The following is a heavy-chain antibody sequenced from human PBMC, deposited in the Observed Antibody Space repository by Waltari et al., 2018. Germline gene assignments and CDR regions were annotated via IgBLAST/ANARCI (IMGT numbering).Heavy chain of an antibody. CDR1: GFTFSSYG. CDR3: ARVPIVVVPEDYYGMDV. CDR2: MWDERRNK. J-gene: IGHJ6*02. V-gene: IGHV3-33*01. D-gene: IGHD2-2*01. Sequence: QVQLVESGGGVVQPGRSLRLSCAASGFTFSSYGMHWVRQAPGKGLEWVAVMWDERRNKDYADSGKSRFTISRDNSKHTLYLQMNSLRAEDTAVYYCARVPIVVVPEDYYGMDVWGQGTTVTVSS.